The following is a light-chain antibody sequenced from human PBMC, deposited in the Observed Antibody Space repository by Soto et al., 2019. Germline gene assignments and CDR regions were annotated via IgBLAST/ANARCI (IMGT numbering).Light chain of an antibody. CDR3: LQDYKYPRT. Sequence: AIQMTQSPSSLSASVGDRVTITCRASQAIRNDLGWYQDKPGKAPKLLIYAASSLQPGVPSRFSGSGSGTDFTLTITSLQPEDFATYYCLQDYKYPRTFGQGTKVEIK. CDR2: AAS. V-gene: IGKV1-6*01. J-gene: IGKJ1*01. CDR1: QAIRND.